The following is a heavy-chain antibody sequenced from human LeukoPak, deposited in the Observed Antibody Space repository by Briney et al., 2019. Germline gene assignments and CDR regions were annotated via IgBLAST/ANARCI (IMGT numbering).Heavy chain of an antibody. Sequence: GGSLSLSGAASGFTLSSYSMNWFRKAPGKGLKWVSSISSSSSYIYYADSLKGRFTISRDNAKNSLYLQMNSLRAEDTAVYYCARAKYYGSGSYSALMDVWGKGTTVTVSS. CDR1: GFTLSSYS. CDR2: ISSSSSYI. D-gene: IGHD3-10*01. V-gene: IGHV3-21*01. J-gene: IGHJ6*03. CDR3: ARAKYYGSGSYSALMDV.